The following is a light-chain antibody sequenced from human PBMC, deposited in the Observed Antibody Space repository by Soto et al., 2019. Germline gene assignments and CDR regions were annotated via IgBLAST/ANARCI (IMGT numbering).Light chain of an antibody. CDR3: QQYNKWRT. CDR2: LTS. Sequence: EIVLTQSPATLSSFPGDRVTLSCRASQAVNTRLAWYQHKPGQAPRLLIYLTSNRAAGIPARFSGSGSETDFTLTITSLQSEDFAVYYCQQYNKWRTFGQGTKVDIK. CDR1: QAVNTR. J-gene: IGKJ1*01. V-gene: IGKV3D-15*01.